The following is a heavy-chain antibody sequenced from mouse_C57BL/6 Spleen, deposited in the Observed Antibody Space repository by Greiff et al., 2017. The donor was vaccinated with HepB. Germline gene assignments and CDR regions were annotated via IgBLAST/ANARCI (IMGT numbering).Heavy chain of an antibody. D-gene: IGHD2-3*01. Sequence: EVKLVESGTVLARPGASVKMSCKTSGYTFTSYWMHWVKQRPGQGLEWIGAIYPGNSDTSYNQKFKGKAKLTAVTSASTAYMELSSLTNEDSAVYYGTRSELIYDGYSDAMDYWGQGTSVTVSS. J-gene: IGHJ4*01. CDR3: TRSELIYDGYSDAMDY. V-gene: IGHV1-5*01. CDR2: IYPGNSDT. CDR1: GYTFTSYW.